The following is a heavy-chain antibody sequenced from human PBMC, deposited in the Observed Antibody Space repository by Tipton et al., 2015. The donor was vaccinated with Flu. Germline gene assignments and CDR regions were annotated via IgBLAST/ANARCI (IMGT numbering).Heavy chain of an antibody. V-gene: IGHV3-7*01. J-gene: IGHJ4*02. CDR1: GFNFGDYW. CDR3: VRKGSGDH. Sequence: GSLRLSCAASGFNFGDYWMAWVRQAPGKGLEWVANIKPDESERYYVDSVKGRFTISRDNARDSLFLQMDSLRDEDTAVYYCVRKGSGDHWGQGTLVTVSS. CDR2: IKPDESER.